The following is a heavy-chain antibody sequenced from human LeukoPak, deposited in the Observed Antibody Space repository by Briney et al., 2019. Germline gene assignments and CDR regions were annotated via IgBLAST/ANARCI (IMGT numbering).Heavy chain of an antibody. CDR2: ISYEGSNK. CDR3: AKESVSGWYFFDY. V-gene: IGHV3-30*18. J-gene: IGHJ4*02. CDR1: GFTFSSYG. Sequence: PGGSLRLSCAASGFTFSSYGMHWVRQAPGKGLEWVAVISYEGSNKYYADSVKGRFTISRDNSKNTLYLQMNSLRAEDTAVYYCAKESVSGWYFFDYWGQGTLVTVSS. D-gene: IGHD6-19*01.